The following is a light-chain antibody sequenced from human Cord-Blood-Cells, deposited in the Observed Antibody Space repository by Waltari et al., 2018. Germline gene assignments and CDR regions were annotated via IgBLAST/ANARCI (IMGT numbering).Light chain of an antibody. CDR3: QHYDSTPLT. CDR1: QSVLYSSNNQNY. CDR2: WAS. Sequence: DIVMTQSPDSLAVSLGERATINCKSRQSVLYSSNNQNYLAWYLQKPGQPPKQLIYWASTRESGVPDRFSCSGSGTDFTLTIRSRQAEDGAVYYCQHYDSTPLTFGGATKVEIK. V-gene: IGKV4-1*01. J-gene: IGKJ4*01.